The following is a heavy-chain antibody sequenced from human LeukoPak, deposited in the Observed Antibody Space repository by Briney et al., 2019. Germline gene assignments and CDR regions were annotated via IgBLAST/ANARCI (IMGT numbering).Heavy chain of an antibody. CDR2: IKQDGSEK. CDR1: GFTFSSYW. CDR3: ARPPPVSTDPDHAY. J-gene: IGHJ4*02. D-gene: IGHD4-11*01. Sequence: GGSLRLSCAASGFTFSSYWMSWVRQAPGKGLEWVANIKQDGSEKYYVDSVKGRFTICRDNAKNSVYLQMNSLRAEDTAVYYCARPPPVSTDPDHAYWGQGTLVTVSS. V-gene: IGHV3-7*01.